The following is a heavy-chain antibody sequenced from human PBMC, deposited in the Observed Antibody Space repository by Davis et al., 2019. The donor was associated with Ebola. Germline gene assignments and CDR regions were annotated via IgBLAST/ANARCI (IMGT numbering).Heavy chain of an antibody. V-gene: IGHV3-23*01. Sequence: GGSLRLSCAASGFTFSSYAMNWVRRAPGKGLEWVSGIGGSGDSTHYADSVKGRFTISRDNSKNTLYLQMNGLRVEDTAIYYCAKDTSNIWFDIWGQGTMVTVSS. CDR3: AKDTSNIWFDI. CDR2: IGGSGDST. D-gene: IGHD1-26*01. J-gene: IGHJ3*02. CDR1: GFTFSSYA.